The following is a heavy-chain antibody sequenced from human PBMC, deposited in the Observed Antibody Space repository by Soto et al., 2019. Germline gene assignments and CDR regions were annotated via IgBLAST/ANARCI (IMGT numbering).Heavy chain of an antibody. CDR3: ARGGRTGDYSDY. V-gene: IGHV4-30-2*01. CDR2: IYHSGST. Sequence: TLSLTCAVSGGSISSGGYSWSWIRQPPGKGLEWIGYIYHSGSTYYNPSLKSRVTISVDRSKNQFSLKLNSVTAADTAVYYCARGGRTGDYSDYWGQGTLVTVSS. D-gene: IGHD2-15*01. J-gene: IGHJ4*02. CDR1: GGSISSGGYS.